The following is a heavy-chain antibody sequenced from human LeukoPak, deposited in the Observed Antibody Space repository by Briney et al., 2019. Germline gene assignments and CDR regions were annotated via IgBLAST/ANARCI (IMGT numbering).Heavy chain of an antibody. CDR3: AREWPRGGNYSNGMDV. J-gene: IGHJ6*02. Sequence: SETLSLTCTVSGGSISSYYWSWIRQPPGKGLEWVGYIYYIGSTNYNPSLKSRVTISVDTSKNQFSLKLSSVTAADTAVYYCAREWPRGGNYSNGMDVWGQGTTVTVSS. D-gene: IGHD3-10*01. CDR2: IYYIGST. CDR1: GGSISSYY. V-gene: IGHV4-59*01.